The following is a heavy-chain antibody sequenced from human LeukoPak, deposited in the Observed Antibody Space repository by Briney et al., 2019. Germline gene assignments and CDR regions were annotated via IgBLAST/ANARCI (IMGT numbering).Heavy chain of an antibody. V-gene: IGHV1-2*02. Sequence: PVASVKVSCKASGYTFTGYYMHWVRQAPGQGLEWMGWINPNSGGTNYAQKLQGRVTMTTDTSTSTAYMELRSLRSDDTAVYYCARYLHFDWLLGSIGLGYYYYGMDVWGQGTTVTVSS. CDR1: GYTFTGYY. CDR3: ARYLHFDWLLGSIGLGYYYYGMDV. D-gene: IGHD3-9*01. J-gene: IGHJ6*02. CDR2: INPNSGGT.